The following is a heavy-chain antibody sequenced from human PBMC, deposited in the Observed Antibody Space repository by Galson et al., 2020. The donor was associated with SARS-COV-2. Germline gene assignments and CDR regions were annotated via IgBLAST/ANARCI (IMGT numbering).Heavy chain of an antibody. Sequence: SETLSLTCTVSGYSVSTTNYWGWLRQPPGRGLEWIGSVYPSGTTYYNPSLTSRVTISVNTSKNQFSLRLDSVTAADTALYYCASPYLAAANFFGAFDLWGRGTMVTVSS. CDR2: VYPSGTT. CDR1: GYSVSTTNY. V-gene: IGHV4-38-2*02. CDR3: ASPYLAAANFFGAFDL. D-gene: IGHD6-25*01. J-gene: IGHJ3*01.